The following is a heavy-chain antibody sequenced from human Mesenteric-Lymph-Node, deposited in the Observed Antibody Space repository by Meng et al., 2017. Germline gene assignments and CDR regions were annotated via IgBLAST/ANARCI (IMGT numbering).Heavy chain of an antibody. D-gene: IGHD4-17*01. V-gene: IGHV4-30-4*01. Sequence: QVQLQESGPGLVQPSPTRSLTGTVSGGSISSGDYYWSWIRQPPGKGLEWIGYIYYSGSTYSNASLKSRVTISIDRSKNQFSLKLSSVTAADTAVYYCARDRKHYGERGWFDPWGQGTLVTVSS. J-gene: IGHJ5*02. CDR1: GGSISSGDYY. CDR3: ARDRKHYGERGWFDP. CDR2: IYYSGST.